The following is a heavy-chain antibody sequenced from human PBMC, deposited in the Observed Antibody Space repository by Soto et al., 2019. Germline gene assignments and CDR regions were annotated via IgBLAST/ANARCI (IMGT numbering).Heavy chain of an antibody. CDR1: GFTITCSY. Sequence: SAKPCCTAPGFTITCSYRQWVHHAPEKGLEWMGWINPNSGGTNYAQKLQGWVTMTRDTSISTAYMELSRLRSDDTAVYYCARGHIGYDTPQTDYYSYGMDVWAQATTVTVSS. CDR2: INPNSGGT. V-gene: IGHV1-2*04. D-gene: IGHD5-12*01. CDR3: ARGHIGYDTPQTDYYSYGMDV. J-gene: IGHJ6*01.